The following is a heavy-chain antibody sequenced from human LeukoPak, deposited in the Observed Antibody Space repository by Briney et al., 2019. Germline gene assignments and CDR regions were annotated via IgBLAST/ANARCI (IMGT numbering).Heavy chain of an antibody. CDR2: IYYSGST. J-gene: IGHJ4*02. D-gene: IGHD3-10*01. V-gene: IGHV4-59*08. CDR1: GGSIRGYY. Sequence: KPSETLSLTCTVSGGSIRGYYWSWIRQPPGKGLEWIGYIYYSGSTNYNPSLKSRVTISVDTSKNQFSLKLSAVTAADTAVYYCARHEFDSGSLPYFDYWGQEILVTVSS. CDR3: ARHEFDSGSLPYFDY.